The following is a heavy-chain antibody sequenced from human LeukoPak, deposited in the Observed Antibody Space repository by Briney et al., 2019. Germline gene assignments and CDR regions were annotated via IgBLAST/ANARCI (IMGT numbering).Heavy chain of an antibody. CDR1: GGSFSGYY. V-gene: IGHV4-34*01. CDR3: ARTVVAATPYYYYGMDV. J-gene: IGHJ6*02. Sequence: SETLSLTCAVYGGSFSGYYWSWIRQPPGKGLEWIGEINHSGSTNYNPSLKSRVTISVDTSKNQFSLKLSSVTAADTAVYYCARTVVAATPYYYYGMDVWGQGTTATVSS. D-gene: IGHD2-15*01. CDR2: INHSGST.